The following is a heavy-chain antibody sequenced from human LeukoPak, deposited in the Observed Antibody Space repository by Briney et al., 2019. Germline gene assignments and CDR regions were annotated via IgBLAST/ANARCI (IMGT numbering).Heavy chain of an antibody. CDR1: GGSISSYY. CDR2: IFTAGST. CDR3: ARDLEGGSGSYYLTNWFDP. D-gene: IGHD3-10*01. J-gene: IGHJ5*02. Sequence: SETLSLTCTVSGGSISSYYWSWIRQPAGKGLEWIGRIFTAGSTNYNPSLKIRVIMSVDTSKNQFSSKLSSATAADTAVYYCARDLEGGSGSYYLTNWFDPWGQGTLVTVSS. V-gene: IGHV4-4*07.